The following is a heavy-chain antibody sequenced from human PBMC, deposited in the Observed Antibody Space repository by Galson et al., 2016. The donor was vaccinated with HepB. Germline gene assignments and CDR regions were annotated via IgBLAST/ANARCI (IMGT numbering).Heavy chain of an antibody. CDR3: ASFGRSDGDDAFDI. CDR1: GYTFTSYG. Sequence: SVKVSCKASGYTFTSYGISWVRQAPGQGLEWMGWISAYNGNTNYAQKLQGRVTMTTDTSTSTAYMELRSLRSADTAVYYCASFGRSDGDDAFDIWGQGTMVTVSS. J-gene: IGHJ3*02. CDR2: ISAYNGNT. V-gene: IGHV1-18*04. D-gene: IGHD4-17*01.